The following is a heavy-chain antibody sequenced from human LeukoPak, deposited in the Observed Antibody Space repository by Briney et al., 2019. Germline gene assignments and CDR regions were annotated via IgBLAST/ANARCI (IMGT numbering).Heavy chain of an antibody. CDR1: GFTFDNYA. CDR2: IRSNGDTT. J-gene: IGHJ4*02. D-gene: IGHD2-15*01. Sequence: GGSLRLSCAASGFTFDNYAMSWVRQAPGEGLEWVSTIRSNGDTTYYADSVKGRFTISRDNSKNTLYLQMNGLRADDTAVYYCAKDHTPLTVVVSHFNYWGQGTLVSVSS. V-gene: IGHV3-23*01. CDR3: AKDHTPLTVVVSHFNY.